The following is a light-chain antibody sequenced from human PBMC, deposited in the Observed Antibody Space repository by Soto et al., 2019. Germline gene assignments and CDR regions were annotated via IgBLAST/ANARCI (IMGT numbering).Light chain of an antibody. CDR1: SSNIGAGYD. V-gene: IGLV1-40*01. CDR2: DNT. J-gene: IGLJ1*01. CDR3: QSYDRSLSGSRV. Sequence: QSVLTQPPSVSGAPGQRVTISCTGSSSNIGAGYDVHWYQQLPGTAPKLLIYDNTNRPSGVPDRFSGSKSGTSASLAITGLQAEDEADQDRQSYDRSLSGSRVFGTGTKLTVL.